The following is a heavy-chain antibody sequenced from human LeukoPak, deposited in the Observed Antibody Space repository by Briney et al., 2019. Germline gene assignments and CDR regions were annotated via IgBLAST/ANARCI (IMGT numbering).Heavy chain of an antibody. Sequence: GGSLRLSCAASRFTFSNYGMHWVRQAPGKGLEWVAFIGDDDSKKYYADSVKGRFTISRDNSKNTLYLQMNSLRVEDTAIYYCVKRGDRGNYCFDFWGQGTLVTVSS. V-gene: IGHV3-30*02. CDR3: VKRGDRGNYCFDF. J-gene: IGHJ4*02. CDR2: IGDDDSKK. CDR1: RFTFSNYG. D-gene: IGHD1-26*01.